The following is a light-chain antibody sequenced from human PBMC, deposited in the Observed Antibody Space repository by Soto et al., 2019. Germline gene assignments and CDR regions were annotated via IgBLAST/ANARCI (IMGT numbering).Light chain of an antibody. Sequence: EIVMTHSPATLSVSPCERATLSFRASQSVSSYLAWYQQKPGQAPRLLIYGASSRATGIPDRFGGSGSGTDFTLTISRLEPEDFAVYYCQQYDTSPMTFGQGTKVDI. J-gene: IGKJ1*01. CDR2: GAS. CDR1: QSVSSY. CDR3: QQYDTSPMT. V-gene: IGKV3-20*01.